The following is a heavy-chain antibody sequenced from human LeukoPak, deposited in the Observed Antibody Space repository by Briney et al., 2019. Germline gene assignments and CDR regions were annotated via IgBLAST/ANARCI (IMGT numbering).Heavy chain of an antibody. D-gene: IGHD2-15*01. V-gene: IGHV1-2*02. CDR3: ARHHCSGGSCYSGPDY. CDR2: INPNSGGT. Sequence: ASVKVSCKASGYTFTGYYMHWVRQAPGQGLEWMGWINPNSGGTNYAQKFQGRVTMTRDTSISTAYMELSRLRSDDTAVYYCARHHCSGGSCYSGPDYWGQGTLVTVSP. CDR1: GYTFTGYY. J-gene: IGHJ4*02.